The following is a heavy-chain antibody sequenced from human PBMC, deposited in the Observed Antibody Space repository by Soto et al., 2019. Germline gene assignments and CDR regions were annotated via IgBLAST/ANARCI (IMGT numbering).Heavy chain of an antibody. CDR2: IYYSGST. Sequence: QVQLQESGPGLVTPSQTLSLICTFSGGSINSGGYYWNWLHQHPGQGLEWIGYIYYSGSTYYNPSLRSRVTFSAVRSENQFSLKLSAVTAAATAVYFCARGYRQSGYSSSWVFDYLVQGTLVNGS. J-gene: IGHJ4*02. CDR1: GGSINSGGYY. CDR3: ARGYRQSGYSSSWVFDY. V-gene: IGHV4-31*03. D-gene: IGHD6-13*01.